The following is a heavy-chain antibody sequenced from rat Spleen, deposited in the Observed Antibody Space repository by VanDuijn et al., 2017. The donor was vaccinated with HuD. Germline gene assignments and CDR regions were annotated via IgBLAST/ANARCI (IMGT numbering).Heavy chain of an antibody. CDR2: ISYEGSNT. CDR3: VRPHSSLYVMDA. D-gene: IGHD1-2*01. J-gene: IGHJ4*01. CDR1: GFTFSDYY. Sequence: EVQLVESGGGLVQPGRSLKVSCAASGFTFSDYYMIWVRQAPKKGLEWVASISYEGSNTYYGDSVKGRFTISRDNAKSTLYLQMNSLRSEDTATYYCVRPHSSLYVMDAWGQGASVTVSS. V-gene: IGHV5-22*01.